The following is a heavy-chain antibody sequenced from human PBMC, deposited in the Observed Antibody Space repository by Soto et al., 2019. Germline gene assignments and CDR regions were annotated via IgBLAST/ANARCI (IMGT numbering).Heavy chain of an antibody. D-gene: IGHD2-2*01. J-gene: IGHJ4*02. Sequence: GGSLRLSCAASGFPFSVYWMSWVRQAPGKGLEWVANIKQDGSDKYYVDSVKGRFTISRDNSKNSLYLQMNSLRAEDTAVYYCAKDYVVVPAAPVYYFDYWGQGTLVTVSS. CDR2: IKQDGSDK. CDR3: AKDYVVVPAAPVYYFDY. V-gene: IGHV3-7*01. CDR1: GFPFSVYW.